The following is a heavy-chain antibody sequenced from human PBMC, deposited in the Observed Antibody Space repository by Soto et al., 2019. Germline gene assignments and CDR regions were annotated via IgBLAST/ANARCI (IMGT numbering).Heavy chain of an antibody. D-gene: IGHD2-2*01. Sequence: QVQLQQWGAGLLKPSETLSLTCAVYGGSFSGYYWRWIRQPPGKGLEWIGEINHSGSTNYNPSLKTRVTILVDATMNQVSLKLRSETAAVSAVYYCVSARRSCSSTSCFYDDYYMDVWGKGTTVTVPS. CDR2: INHSGST. V-gene: IGHV4-34*01. J-gene: IGHJ6*03. CDR3: VSARRSCSSTSCFYDDYYMDV. CDR1: GGSFSGYY.